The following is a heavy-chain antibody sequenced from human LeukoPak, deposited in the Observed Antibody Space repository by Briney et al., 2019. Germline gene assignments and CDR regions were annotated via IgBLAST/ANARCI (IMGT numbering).Heavy chain of an antibody. V-gene: IGHV4-30-2*01. CDR1: GGSISSGGYY. J-gene: IGHJ4*02. Sequence: SQTLSLTCTVSGGSISSGGYYWSWIRQPPGKGLEWIGYIYHSGSTNFNPSLKSRVTISVDKSKNQFSLKLSSVTAADTAVYYCARKDYGDHRGFDYWGQGTLVTVSS. CDR3: ARKDYGDHRGFDY. D-gene: IGHD4-17*01. CDR2: IYHSGST.